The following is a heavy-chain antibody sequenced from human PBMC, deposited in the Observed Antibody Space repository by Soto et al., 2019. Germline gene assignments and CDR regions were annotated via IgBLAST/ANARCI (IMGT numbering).Heavy chain of an antibody. J-gene: IGHJ3*02. CDR1: GFTFSSYA. D-gene: IGHD2-15*01. Sequence: GGSLRLSCAAPGFTFSSYAMSWVRLAPGKGLEWVSGISDSGTSTYYRDSVKGRFTISRDNSKNTVYLQMNSLRAEDTALYYCAKAKTPHNAFDIWGQGTMVTVSS. V-gene: IGHV3-23*01. CDR2: ISDSGTST. CDR3: AKAKTPHNAFDI.